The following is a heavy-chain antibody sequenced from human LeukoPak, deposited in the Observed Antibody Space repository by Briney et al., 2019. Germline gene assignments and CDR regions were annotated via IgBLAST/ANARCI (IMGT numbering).Heavy chain of an antibody. V-gene: IGHV1-8*01. D-gene: IGHD2/OR15-2a*01. J-gene: IGHJ1*01. CDR3: ARGGGSTWTQRGYFHP. CDR2: MSPNRGNK. Sequence: ASETVSCKVSGYIFTSYDIMWVRQATGQGLEGMGWMSPNRGNKGYAQMFQGRGTMTRNTSKGTAHMEVGTLRSEDTAVLYCARGGGSTWTQRGYFHPWGQGTLVTVSS. CDR1: GYIFTSYD.